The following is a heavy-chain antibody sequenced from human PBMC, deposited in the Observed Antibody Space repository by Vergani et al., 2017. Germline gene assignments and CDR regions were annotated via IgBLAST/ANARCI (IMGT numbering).Heavy chain of an antibody. V-gene: IGHV3-30*03. D-gene: IGHD2-21*01. CDR1: GFTSSYYG. CDR2: ISYDGTQK. CDR3: VREGSYCGSTTCRNPSYFYYYHMDV. Sequence: QVHLVESGGGVVQPGRSLRLSCVVSGFTSSYYGMHWVRQAPGKGLEWVAVISYDGTQKYYADSVKGRFTISRDNSRNTLDLLMSSLRAEDTAIYYCVREGSYCGSTTCRNPSYFYYYHMDVWGEGTTVTVSS. J-gene: IGHJ6*03.